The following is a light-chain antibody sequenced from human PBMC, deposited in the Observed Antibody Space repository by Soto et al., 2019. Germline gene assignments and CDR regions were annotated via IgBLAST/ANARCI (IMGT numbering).Light chain of an antibody. CDR1: SSNIGAGYD. J-gene: IGLJ3*02. V-gene: IGLV1-40*01. CDR3: QSYDSSLSGGV. CDR2: GNS. Sequence: QSALTQPPSVSGAPGQRVTISCTESSSNIGAGYDVHWYQQLPGTAPKLLIYGNSNRPSGVPDRFSGSKSGTSASLAITGLQAEDEADYYYQSYDSSLSGGVFGGGTKLTVL.